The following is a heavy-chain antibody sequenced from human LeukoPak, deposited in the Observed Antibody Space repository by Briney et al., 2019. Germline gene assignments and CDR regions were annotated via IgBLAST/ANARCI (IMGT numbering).Heavy chain of an antibody. CDR3: ARDPSLRVTLDY. Sequence: PGGSLRLSCAASGFTFSSYDMSWVRQAPGKGLEWVAVVWYDGSNKYYADSVKGRFTISRDNSKNMLYLQMNSLRAEDTAVYYCARDPSLRVTLDYWGQGTLVTVSS. D-gene: IGHD5/OR15-5a*01. J-gene: IGHJ4*02. CDR2: VWYDGSNK. V-gene: IGHV3-33*08. CDR1: GFTFSSYD.